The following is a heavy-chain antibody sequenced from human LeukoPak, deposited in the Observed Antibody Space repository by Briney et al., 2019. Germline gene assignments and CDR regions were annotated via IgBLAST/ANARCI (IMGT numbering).Heavy chain of an antibody. CDR2: ISGSGGST. V-gene: IGHV3-53*01. D-gene: IGHD1-26*01. Sequence: GGSLRLSCAASGFTVSSNYMSWVRQAPGKGLEWVSAISGSGGSTYYADSVKGRFTISRDNAKNSLYLQMNSLRAEDTALYYCASGGIYYGAAFDFWGQGSLVTVSA. J-gene: IGHJ4*02. CDR3: ASGGIYYGAAFDF. CDR1: GFTVSSNY.